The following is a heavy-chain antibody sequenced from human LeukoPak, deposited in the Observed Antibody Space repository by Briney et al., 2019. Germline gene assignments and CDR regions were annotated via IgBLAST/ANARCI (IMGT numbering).Heavy chain of an antibody. D-gene: IGHD1-26*01. CDR3: VRDLGGRSGH. CDR1: GFTFSSNW. J-gene: IGHJ4*02. CDR2: INEDGSTT. Sequence: GGSLRLSCAASGFTFSSNWMHWVRQAPGKGLVWVSRINEDGSTTNYADSVKGRFTISRDNAKNTLYLQMNSLRAEDTAVYYCVRDLGGRSGHWGQGTVVTLSS. V-gene: IGHV3-74*01.